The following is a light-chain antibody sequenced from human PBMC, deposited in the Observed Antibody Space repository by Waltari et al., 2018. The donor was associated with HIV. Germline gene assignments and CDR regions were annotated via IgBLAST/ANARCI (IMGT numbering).Light chain of an antibody. J-gene: IGLJ2*01. Sequence: QSALTQPASVSGSPGRSITISSTGTNSAIVGYNCVSWYQQHPGRAPKLILYDVTTRPSGVSDRFSGSKSGNTASLTISGLLAEDEADYYCSSYASNTYVVFGGGTKLTVL. CDR1: NSAIVGYNC. V-gene: IGLV2-14*01. CDR2: DVT. CDR3: SSYASNTYVV.